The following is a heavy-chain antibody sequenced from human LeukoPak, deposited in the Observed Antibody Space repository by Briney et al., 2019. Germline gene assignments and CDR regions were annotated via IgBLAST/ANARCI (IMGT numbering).Heavy chain of an antibody. CDR1: GGSISSYY. D-gene: IGHD6-19*01. Sequence: PSETLSLTCTVSGGSISSYYWSWIRQPPGKGLEWIGYIDYSGSTNYNPSLKSRVTISVDTSKNQFSLKLSSVTAVDTAVFYCARAPYSSGWYHFDLWGRGTLVTVSS. V-gene: IGHV4-59*01. J-gene: IGHJ2*01. CDR3: ARAPYSSGWYHFDL. CDR2: IDYSGST.